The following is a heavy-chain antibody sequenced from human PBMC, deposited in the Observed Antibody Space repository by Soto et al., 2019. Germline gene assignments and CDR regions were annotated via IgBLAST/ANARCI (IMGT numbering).Heavy chain of an antibody. D-gene: IGHD2-21*01. CDR3: ASGLSGDKVDQ. CDR1: GGSISDGAYY. V-gene: IGHV4-30-4*01. J-gene: IGHJ4*02. Sequence: QVQLQESGPGLVKPSQTLSLTCTVSGGSISDGAYYWSWIRQPPGKGLEWIGHIYDSGNTYNNPSRKXRLTXSXYTSKNHFSLNLNSVTAADTAGYYCASGLSGDKVDQWGQGTLVTVSS. CDR2: IYDSGNT.